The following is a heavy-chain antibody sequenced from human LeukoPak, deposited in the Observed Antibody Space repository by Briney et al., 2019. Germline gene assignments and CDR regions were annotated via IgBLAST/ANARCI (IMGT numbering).Heavy chain of an antibody. V-gene: IGHV3-30*02. Sequence: GGSLRLSWAASGFTFSSYGMHWVRQAPGKGLEWVAFIRYDGSNKYYADSVKGRFTISRDNSKNTLYLQMNSLRAEDTAVYYCAKDKGAAGAFDIWGQGTMVTVSS. CDR1: GFTFSSYG. CDR2: IRYDGSNK. D-gene: IGHD6-13*01. CDR3: AKDKGAAGAFDI. J-gene: IGHJ3*02.